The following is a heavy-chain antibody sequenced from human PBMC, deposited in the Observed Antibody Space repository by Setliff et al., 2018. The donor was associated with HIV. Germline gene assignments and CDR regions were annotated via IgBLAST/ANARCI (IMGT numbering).Heavy chain of an antibody. CDR2: INHSGST. D-gene: IGHD5-18*01. V-gene: IGHV4-34*01. CDR1: GGSFPAYY. CDR3: ARDKVDRAMGRHAVDI. Sequence: PSETLSLTCAVYGGSFPAYYWSWVRQPPGKGLEWFGEINHSGSTNYNPSLKSRVTISVDTSKKQFSLKLNSVTAADTAVYYCARDKVDRAMGRHAVDIWGPGARVTVSS. J-gene: IGHJ3*02.